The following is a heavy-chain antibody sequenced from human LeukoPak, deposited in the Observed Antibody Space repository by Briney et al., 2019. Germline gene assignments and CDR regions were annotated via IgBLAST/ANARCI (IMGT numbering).Heavy chain of an antibody. D-gene: IGHD3-10*01. CDR2: IYYSGST. CDR3: ARGGYYGSGNDFRFDP. J-gene: IGHJ5*02. V-gene: IGHV4-59*01. CDR1: GGSISSYY. Sequence: KPSETLSLTCTVSGGSISSYYWSWIRQPPGKGLEWIGYIYYSGSTNYNPSLKSRVTISVDTSKNQFSLKLNSVTAADTAVYYCARGGYYGSGNDFRFDPWGQGTLVTVSS.